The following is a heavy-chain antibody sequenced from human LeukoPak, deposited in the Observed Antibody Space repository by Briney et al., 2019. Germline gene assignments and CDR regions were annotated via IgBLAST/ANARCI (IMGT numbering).Heavy chain of an antibody. CDR1: GFTFSSYS. CDR2: ISGSGGST. J-gene: IGHJ3*02. V-gene: IGHV3-23*01. D-gene: IGHD1-20*01. CDR3: AKVSGSSSYNWNDVSFAFDI. Sequence: GGSLRLSCAASGFTFSSYSMNWVRQAPGKGLEWVSAISGSGGSTYYADSVKGRFTISRDNSKNTLYLQMNSLRAEDTAVYYCAKVSGSSSYNWNDVSFAFDIWGQGTMVTVSS.